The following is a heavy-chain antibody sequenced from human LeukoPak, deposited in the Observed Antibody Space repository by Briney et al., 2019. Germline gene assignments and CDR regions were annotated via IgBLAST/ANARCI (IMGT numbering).Heavy chain of an antibody. J-gene: IGHJ4*02. Sequence: QSGGSLRLSCAASGFIFSNYWLTWVRQAPGQGLEWVANIKQDGSEKHYVDSVKGRFTISRDNAKNSLYLQMNSLRAEDTAVYYCARDRQIAYWGQGTLVTVSS. CDR2: IKQDGSEK. V-gene: IGHV3-7*01. CDR3: ARDRQIAY. CDR1: GFIFSNYW.